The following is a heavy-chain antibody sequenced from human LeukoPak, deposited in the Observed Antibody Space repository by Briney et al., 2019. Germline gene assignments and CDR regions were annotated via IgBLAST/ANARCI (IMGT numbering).Heavy chain of an antibody. CDR2: ISSSGSTI. CDR1: GFTFSSYE. J-gene: IGHJ6*02. Sequence: GGSLRLSCAASGFTFSSYEMNWVRQAPGKGLEWVSYISSSGSTIYYADSVKGRFTISRDNAKNSLYLHMNSLRAEDTAVYYCARLRYFDWSVYYYGMDVWGQGTTVTVSS. D-gene: IGHD3-9*01. CDR3: ARLRYFDWSVYYYGMDV. V-gene: IGHV3-48*03.